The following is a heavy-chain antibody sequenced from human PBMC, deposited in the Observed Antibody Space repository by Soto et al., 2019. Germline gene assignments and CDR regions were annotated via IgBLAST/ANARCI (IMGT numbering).Heavy chain of an antibody. D-gene: IGHD1-26*01. J-gene: IGHJ6*02. CDR2: VSSDGINE. CDR1: GFTFSHYA. Sequence: GSLRLSCAASGFTFSHYAMYWVRQAPGKGLEWVAVVSSDGINEYSADSVKGRFTISRDNSKNTLYLQMDSLRDEDTAVYYCAKGNGGSKGSFYYYGMDVWGQGTTVTVSS. V-gene: IGHV3-30*18. CDR3: AKGNGGSKGSFYYYGMDV.